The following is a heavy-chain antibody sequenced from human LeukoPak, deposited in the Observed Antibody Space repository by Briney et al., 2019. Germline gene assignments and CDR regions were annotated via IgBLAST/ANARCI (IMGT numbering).Heavy chain of an antibody. V-gene: IGHV3-15*01. D-gene: IGHD7-27*01. CDR3: TTGNWGSFSY. CDR1: GFTFSNAW. J-gene: IGHJ4*02. Sequence: PGGSLRLSCAASGFTFSNAWMNWVRQAPGKGLVWVGRIKSKTDGGTTDYAAPVKGRFTISRDDSKHTLYLQVNSLKTEDTALYYCTTGNWGSFSYWGQGTLVTVSS. CDR2: IKSKTDGGTT.